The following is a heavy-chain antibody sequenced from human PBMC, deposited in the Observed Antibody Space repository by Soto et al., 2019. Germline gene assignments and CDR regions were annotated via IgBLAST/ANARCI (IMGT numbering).Heavy chain of an antibody. CDR2: ISHDGTKK. Sequence: QVQLVESGGGVVQPGRSLRLSCAASGFTFSSNGMHWVRQAPGKALEWVAVISHDGTKKYYADSVKGRFTISRDNSKNTLYLQMNSLRDEDTAVYYCAKDKGYDVLTFHGMDVWGQGTTVTVSS. CDR1: GFTFSSNG. V-gene: IGHV3-30*18. D-gene: IGHD3-9*01. CDR3: AKDKGYDVLTFHGMDV. J-gene: IGHJ6*02.